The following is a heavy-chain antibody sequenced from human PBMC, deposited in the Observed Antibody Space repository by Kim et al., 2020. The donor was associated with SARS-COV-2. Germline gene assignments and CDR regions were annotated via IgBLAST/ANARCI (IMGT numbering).Heavy chain of an antibody. CDR2: INTNTGNP. CDR3: AKTRWDCRGPTCASSFEY. J-gene: IGHJ4*02. V-gene: IGHV7-4-1*02. CDR1: GYTFTTYA. D-gene: IGHD2-15*01. Sequence: ASVKVSCRTSGYTFTTYAIHWVRQAPGQGLEWMGWINTNTGNPTYAQGFTGRFVLSLDTSVSTTYLKINSLKAEDTAVYYCAKTRWDCRGPTCASSFEYWGQGTLVSGSS.